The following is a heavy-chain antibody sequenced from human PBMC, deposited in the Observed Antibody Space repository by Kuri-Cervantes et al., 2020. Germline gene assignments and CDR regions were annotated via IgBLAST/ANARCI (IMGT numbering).Heavy chain of an antibody. Sequence: ESLKISCTVSGVSVTNYYWNWIRQPPGKGLEWIGSIYYSGSTYYNPSLKSRVTISVDTSKNQFSLKLSSVTAADTAVYYCARPLIWFGELLTWGQGTLVTVSS. CDR1: GVSVTNYY. J-gene: IGHJ4*02. D-gene: IGHD3-10*01. CDR2: IYYSGST. CDR3: ARPLIWFGELLT. V-gene: IGHV4-59*05.